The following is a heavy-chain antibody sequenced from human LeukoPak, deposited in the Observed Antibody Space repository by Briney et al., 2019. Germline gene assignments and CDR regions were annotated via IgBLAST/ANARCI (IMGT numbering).Heavy chain of an antibody. CDR3: VRTTYGDY. J-gene: IGHJ4*02. CDR2: VKPDGSEK. CDR1: GCSLSTYW. V-gene: IGHV3-7*02. Sequence: GGSLSLSCAASGCSLSTYWMTWVRQAPRKGLEWVAAVKPDGSEKYYVDSVKGRFTISRDNAKNSLYLQLSSLRAEDTAVYYCVRTTYGDYWGQGTLVTVSS. D-gene: IGHD1-1*01.